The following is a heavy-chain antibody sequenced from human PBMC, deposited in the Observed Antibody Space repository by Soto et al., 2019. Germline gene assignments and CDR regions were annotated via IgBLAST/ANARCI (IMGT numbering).Heavy chain of an antibody. D-gene: IGHD3-9*01. CDR2: IWYDGSNK. Sequence: QSGGSLRLSCAASGFTFSSYGMHWVRQAPGKXLEWVAVIWYDGSNKYYADSVKGRFTISRDNSKNTLYLQMNSLRAEDTAVYYCARDPYYDILTGDDDAFDIWGQGTMVTVS. CDR1: GFTFSSYG. CDR3: ARDPYYDILTGDDDAFDI. J-gene: IGHJ3*02. V-gene: IGHV3-33*01.